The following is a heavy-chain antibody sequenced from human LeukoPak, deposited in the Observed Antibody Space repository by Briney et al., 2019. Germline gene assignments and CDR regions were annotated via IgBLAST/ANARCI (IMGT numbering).Heavy chain of an antibody. J-gene: IGHJ5*02. V-gene: IGHV3-74*01. Sequence: GGSLRLSCAASGFTFSSYWMHWVRQAPGKGLVWVSRINSDGSSTSYADSVKGRFTISRDNAKNTLYPQMNSLRAEDTAVYYCARRDIAAAGTFDPWGQGTLVTVSS. CDR1: GFTFSSYW. CDR2: INSDGSST. D-gene: IGHD6-13*01. CDR3: ARRDIAAAGTFDP.